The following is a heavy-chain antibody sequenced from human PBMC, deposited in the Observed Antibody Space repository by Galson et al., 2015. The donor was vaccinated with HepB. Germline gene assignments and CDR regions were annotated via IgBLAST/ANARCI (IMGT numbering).Heavy chain of an antibody. CDR3: ARGFRSAVDY. D-gene: IGHD3-10*01. J-gene: IGHJ4*02. CDR1: GDSVSSNSAA. V-gene: IGHV6-1*01. Sequence: CAISGDSVSSNSAAWNWIRQSPSRGLERLGRTYHRSKWYNDYAVSVKSRITINPDTSKNQFSLHLNSVTPEDTAVYYCARGFRSAVDYWGRGTLVTVSS. CDR2: TYHRSKWYN.